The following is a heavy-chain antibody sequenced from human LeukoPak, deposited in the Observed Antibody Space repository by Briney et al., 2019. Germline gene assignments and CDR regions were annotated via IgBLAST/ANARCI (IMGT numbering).Heavy chain of an antibody. Sequence: PGGSLRLSCAASGFTFSTYNTNWVRQAPGKGLEWISYISSGSNTIYYADSVKGRFTISRDNAKNSLYLQMNSLRDEDTAVYYCARKSSGWNDYYFDYWGLGTLVTVSS. V-gene: IGHV3-48*02. CDR1: GFTFSTYN. J-gene: IGHJ4*02. D-gene: IGHD1-1*01. CDR3: ARKSSGWNDYYFDY. CDR2: ISSGSNTI.